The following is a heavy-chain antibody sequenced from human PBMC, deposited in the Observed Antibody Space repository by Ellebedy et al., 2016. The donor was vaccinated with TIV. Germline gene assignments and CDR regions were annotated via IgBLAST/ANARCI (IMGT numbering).Heavy chain of an antibody. CDR1: GGSISSGDYY. CDR2: IYYSGST. V-gene: IGHV4-30-4*02. J-gene: IGHJ4*02. CDR3: ARARSSYDSSGYYYTH. D-gene: IGHD3-22*01. Sequence: MPSETLSLTCTVSGGSISSGDYYWSWIRQPPGKGLEWIGYIYYSGSTYYNPSLKSRVTISVDTSKNQFSLKLSSVTAADTAVYYCARARSSYDSSGYYYTHWGQGTLVTVSS.